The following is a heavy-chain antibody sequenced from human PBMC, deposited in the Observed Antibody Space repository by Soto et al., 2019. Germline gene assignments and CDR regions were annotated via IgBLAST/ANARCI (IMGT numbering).Heavy chain of an antibody. Sequence: QVQVVQSGAEVKKPESSVKVSCKPSGGTFNTYTVNWVRLAPGHGLEWMGRFIPILDMANYAQKFQERVTLTADRSTFTAYMALNSLTSDDRAVYYCAITYCRDNSCPRDFDFWGPGTRVTVSS. CDR3: AITYCRDNSCPRDFDF. V-gene: IGHV1-69*02. J-gene: IGHJ4*02. CDR1: GGTFNTYT. D-gene: IGHD2-21*01. CDR2: FIPILDMA.